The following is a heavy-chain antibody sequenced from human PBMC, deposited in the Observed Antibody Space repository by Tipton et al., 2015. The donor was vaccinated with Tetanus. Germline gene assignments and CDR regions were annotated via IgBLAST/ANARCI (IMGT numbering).Heavy chain of an antibody. Sequence: FLRLSCAGSGITVKDFAMHWVRQAPGKGLEWVSGISWNSNTIGYADSVKGRFTISRDNAKSSLYLQMNSLRPEDTAFYYCTKDVTPGGTDFWGQGTLVTVSS. D-gene: IGHD1-14*01. J-gene: IGHJ4*02. CDR3: TKDVTPGGTDF. CDR2: ISWNSNTI. V-gene: IGHV3-9*01. CDR1: GITVKDFA.